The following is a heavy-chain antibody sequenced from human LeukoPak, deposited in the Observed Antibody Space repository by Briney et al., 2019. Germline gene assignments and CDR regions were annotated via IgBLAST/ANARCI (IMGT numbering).Heavy chain of an antibody. CDR3: ARGGYSSSWFLNWFDP. D-gene: IGHD6-13*01. CDR1: GGSISSYY. Sequence: SETLSLTCTVSGGSISSYYWSWIRQPPGKGLEWIGYIYYSGSTNYNPSLKSRVTISVDTSKNQFSLKLSSVTAVDTAVYYCARGGYSSSWFLNWFDPWGQGTLVTVSS. CDR2: IYYSGST. V-gene: IGHV4-59*01. J-gene: IGHJ5*02.